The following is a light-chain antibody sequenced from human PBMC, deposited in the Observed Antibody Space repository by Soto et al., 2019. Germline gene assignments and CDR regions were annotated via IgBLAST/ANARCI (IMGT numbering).Light chain of an antibody. J-gene: IGKJ2*01. Sequence: IVMTQSPATLSVSPGERATLSCRASQSVSSNLAWYQQKPGQAPRLLIYGASTRATGIPARFSGSGSGTEFTLTISSLQSEDFAVHYCQKYNNWTLKYTIGQGSKVEIX. CDR2: GAS. CDR3: QKYNNWTLKYT. CDR1: QSVSSN. V-gene: IGKV3-15*01.